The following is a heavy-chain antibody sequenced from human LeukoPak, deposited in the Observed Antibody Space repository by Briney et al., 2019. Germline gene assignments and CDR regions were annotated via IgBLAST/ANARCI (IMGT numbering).Heavy chain of an antibody. Sequence: GGSLRLSCAASGFTFSSYGMHWVRQAPGKGLEWVAVIWYDGSNKYYAGSVKGRFTISRDNSKNTLYLQMNSLRAEDTAVYYCAGYNDGFDYWGQGTLVTVSS. V-gene: IGHV3-33*01. CDR1: GFTFSSYG. CDR3: AGYNDGFDY. J-gene: IGHJ4*02. CDR2: IWYDGSNK. D-gene: IGHD1-1*01.